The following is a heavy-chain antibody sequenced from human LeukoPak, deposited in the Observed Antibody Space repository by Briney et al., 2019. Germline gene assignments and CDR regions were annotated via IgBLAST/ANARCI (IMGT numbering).Heavy chain of an antibody. V-gene: IGHV4-31*03. Sequence: PSQTLSLTCTVSGGSISSGGYYWSWIRQHPVKGLEWIGYIYYSGSTYSNPSLKSRVTISVDTSKNQFFLKLSSVTAADTAVYYCARGTSVTTGNWFDPWGQGTLVTVSS. D-gene: IGHD4-17*01. CDR3: ARGTSVTTGNWFDP. CDR1: GGSISSGGYY. CDR2: IYYSGST. J-gene: IGHJ5*02.